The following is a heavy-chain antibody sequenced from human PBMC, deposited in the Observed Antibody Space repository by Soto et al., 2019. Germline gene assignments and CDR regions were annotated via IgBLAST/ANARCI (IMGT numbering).Heavy chain of an antibody. D-gene: IGHD3-10*01. Sequence: QVQLVQSGAEVRKPGAPVKVSCKAPGYTFTSNGISGGGQAPGQGLEGMGGISAYNGNPNYAQKLQGRVTMTTDTSTSTAYMELRSLRSDDTAVYYCARGAGLWFGEANWFDPWGQGTLVTVSS. CDR2: ISAYNGNP. CDR1: GYTFTSNG. V-gene: IGHV1-18*01. CDR3: ARGAGLWFGEANWFDP. J-gene: IGHJ5*02.